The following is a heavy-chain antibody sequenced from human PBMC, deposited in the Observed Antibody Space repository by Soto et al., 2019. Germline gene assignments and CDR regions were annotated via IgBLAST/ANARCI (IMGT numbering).Heavy chain of an antibody. V-gene: IGHV3-23*01. CDR1: GFTFSSYA. CDR3: AASIVVVHFDY. Sequence: GGPLRLSCAASGFTFSSYAMSWVRQAPGKGLEWVSAISGSGGSTYYADSVKGRFTISRDNSKNTLYLQMNSLRAEDTAVYYCAASIVVVHFDYWGQGTLVTVSS. CDR2: ISGSGGST. D-gene: IGHD3-22*01. J-gene: IGHJ4*02.